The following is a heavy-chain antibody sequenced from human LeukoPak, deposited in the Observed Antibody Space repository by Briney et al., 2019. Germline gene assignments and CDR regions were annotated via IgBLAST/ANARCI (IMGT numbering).Heavy chain of an antibody. D-gene: IGHD5-18*01. CDR3: AKEHQPWLGAFDI. V-gene: IGHV3-33*06. CDR2: VWYGGTKT. Sequence: PGVSLRLACAASGFTFSNFAMHWVRQAPGKGLEWVASVWYGGTKTYYVVSVDGRFTITRDTSNNTLSLQTNNLSAEDPAPYYCAKEHQPWLGAFDIRGQGTMVTVSS. CDR1: GFTFSNFA. J-gene: IGHJ3*02.